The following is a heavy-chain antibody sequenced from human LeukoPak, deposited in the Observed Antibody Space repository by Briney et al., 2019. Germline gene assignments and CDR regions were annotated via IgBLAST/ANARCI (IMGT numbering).Heavy chain of an antibody. CDR3: ARAPRNSSTMLDY. J-gene: IGHJ4*02. D-gene: IGHD6-13*01. Sequence: ASVKVSCKASGYTFTSYWIQWVRQAPGQGLEWMGLINPDGGSTAYAHRFQGRVTMTRDTSTSTVYMDFSSLRSKDTALYYCARAPRNSSTMLDYWGQGTLVTVSS. CDR1: GYTFTSYW. CDR2: INPDGGST. V-gene: IGHV1-46*01.